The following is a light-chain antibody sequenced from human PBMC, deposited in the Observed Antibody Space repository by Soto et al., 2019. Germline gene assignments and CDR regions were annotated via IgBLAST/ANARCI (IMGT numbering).Light chain of an antibody. CDR3: QQYGSSSWT. J-gene: IGKJ1*01. V-gene: IGKV3-20*01. CDR1: QSVSSNY. Sequence: IVLTQSPDTLSLSPGERATLSCRASQSVSSNYLAWFQQKPGQAPRLLIYGASSRATGIPDRFSGSGSGTDFTLTISRLEPEDFAVYYCQQYGSSSWTFGQGTKV. CDR2: GAS.